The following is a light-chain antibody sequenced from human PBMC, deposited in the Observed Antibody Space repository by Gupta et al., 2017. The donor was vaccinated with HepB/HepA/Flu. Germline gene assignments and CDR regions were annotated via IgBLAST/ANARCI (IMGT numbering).Light chain of an antibody. Sequence: DIQMNQYPSTLSASVEDRVTITCRASQSVSSWLAWYQQKPGKAPNLLIYKASSLESGVPSRFSGSGSGTEFTLTINSLQPDDFATYYCQQYNTFPLTFGGGSKVQIK. CDR1: QSVSSW. CDR2: KAS. J-gene: IGKJ4*01. V-gene: IGKV1-5*03. CDR3: QQYNTFPLT.